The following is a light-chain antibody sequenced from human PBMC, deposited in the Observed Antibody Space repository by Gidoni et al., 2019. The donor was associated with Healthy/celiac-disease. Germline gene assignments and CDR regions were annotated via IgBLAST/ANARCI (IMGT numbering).Light chain of an antibody. J-gene: IGKJ1*01. CDR3: QQYGSSPRT. V-gene: IGKV3-20*01. CDR1: QTVTTSY. CDR2: GAS. Sequence: EIVFTQSPGTLSLSPGERATLSCRASQTVTTSYLAWYQQKPGQAPRLRIDGASTRATGIPDRFSGSGSGTDFTLSISRLEPEDVAVYYWQQYGSSPRTFGQGTKVEIK.